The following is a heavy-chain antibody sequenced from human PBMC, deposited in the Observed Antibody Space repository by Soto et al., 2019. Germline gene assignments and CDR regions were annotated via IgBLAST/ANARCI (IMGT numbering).Heavy chain of an antibody. Sequence: ASVKVSCKASGYTFTSYAMHWVRQAPGQRLEWMGWINAGNGNTKYSQKFQGRVTITRDTSASTAYMELSSLRSEDTAVYYCASVLSRWYWLADWGQGTLVTVSS. J-gene: IGHJ1*01. CDR1: GYTFTSYA. D-gene: IGHD6-19*01. V-gene: IGHV1-3*01. CDR2: INAGNGNT. CDR3: ASVLSRWYWLAD.